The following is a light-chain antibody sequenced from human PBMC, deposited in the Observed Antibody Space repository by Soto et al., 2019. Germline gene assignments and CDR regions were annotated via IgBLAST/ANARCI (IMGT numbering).Light chain of an antibody. CDR1: QSIGNW. CDR2: KAC. CDR3: QQYNSYV. Sequence: DVQMTQTPYSLSPSVGDRAILTCRASQSIGNWLAWYQQKPGKAPKLLIYKACSLESGVPTRFSGRGSGTDFTLTISSLQPEDFATYYCQQYNSYVFGPGTKVDIK. V-gene: IGKV1-5*03. J-gene: IGKJ3*01.